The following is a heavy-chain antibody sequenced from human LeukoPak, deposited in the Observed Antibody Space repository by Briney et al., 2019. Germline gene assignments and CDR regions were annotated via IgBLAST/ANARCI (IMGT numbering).Heavy chain of an antibody. CDR1: GFTFDDHA. Sequence: GGSLRLSCAASGFTFDDHAMHWVRQAPGKGLEWISLISWDGGTTYYADSVKGRFTISRDNSKNSVYLQMNNLRPEDTAIYYCTKGLRFAAALTPFDYWGQGTLVTVSS. V-gene: IGHV3-43D*03. J-gene: IGHJ4*02. CDR2: ISWDGGTT. CDR3: TKGLRFAAALTPFDY. D-gene: IGHD6-13*01.